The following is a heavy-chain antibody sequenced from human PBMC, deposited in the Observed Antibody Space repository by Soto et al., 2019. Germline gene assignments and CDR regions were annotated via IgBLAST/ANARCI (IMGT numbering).Heavy chain of an antibody. J-gene: IGHJ4*02. Sequence: PGGSLRLSCAASGFTVSSNYMSWVRQAPGKGLEWVSVIYSGGSTYYADSVKGRFTISRDNSKNTLYLQMNSLRAEDTAVYYCARVRLYYDFWSGPGEFDYWGQGTLVTVSS. CDR3: ARVRLYYDFWSGPGEFDY. CDR1: GFTVSSNY. V-gene: IGHV3-66*01. CDR2: IYSGGST. D-gene: IGHD3-3*01.